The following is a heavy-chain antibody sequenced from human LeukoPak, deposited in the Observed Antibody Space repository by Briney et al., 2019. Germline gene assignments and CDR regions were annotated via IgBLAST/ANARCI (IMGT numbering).Heavy chain of an antibody. D-gene: IGHD6-19*01. CDR2: IYYCWST. V-gene: IGHV4-59*01. CDR3: ARSGYSSGWHFDY. CDR1: GGSISSYY. Sequence: SETLSLTCTVSGGSISSYYWSWIRQPPGKGVEWIGYIYYCWSTNYNPSLKSRVTISVDTSKNKFSLKLSCVTAADTAVYYCARSGYSSGWHFDYWGQGNLVTVSS. J-gene: IGHJ4*02.